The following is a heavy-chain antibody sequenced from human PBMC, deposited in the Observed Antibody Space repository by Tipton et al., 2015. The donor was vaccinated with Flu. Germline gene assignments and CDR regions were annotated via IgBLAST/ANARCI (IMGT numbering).Heavy chain of an antibody. V-gene: IGHV4-59*12. CDR2: IYYSGST. D-gene: IGHD3-22*01. CDR3: ARLVDYYDSSGLVDY. J-gene: IGHJ4*02. CDR1: GGSISSYY. Sequence: TLSLTCTVSGGSISSYYWSWIRQPPGKGLEWIGYIYYSGSTNYNPSLKSRVTTSVDTSKNQFSLKLSSVTAADTAVYYCARLVDYYDSSGLVDYWGQGTLVTVSS.